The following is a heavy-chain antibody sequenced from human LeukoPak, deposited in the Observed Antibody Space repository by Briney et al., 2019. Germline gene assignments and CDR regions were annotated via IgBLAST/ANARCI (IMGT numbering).Heavy chain of an antibody. Sequence: ASVKVSCKASGYTFTGYDINWVRQATGQGLEWMGWMNPNSGNTGYAQKFQGRVTMTRNTSISTAYMELSSLRSEDTAVYYCARAYYGSGRNYYYYYMDVWGKGTTVTVSS. CDR1: GYTFTGYD. V-gene: IGHV1-8*01. J-gene: IGHJ6*03. D-gene: IGHD3-10*01. CDR2: MNPNSGNT. CDR3: ARAYYGSGRNYYYYYMDV.